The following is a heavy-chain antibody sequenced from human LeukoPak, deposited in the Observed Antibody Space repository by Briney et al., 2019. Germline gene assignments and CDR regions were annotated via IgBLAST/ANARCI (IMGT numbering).Heavy chain of an antibody. V-gene: IGHV3-23*01. CDR2: LRGNDDT. CDR3: AIVGGFDY. CDR1: GFSFTSYA. D-gene: IGHD1-26*01. Sequence: PGGSLRLSCAASGFSFTSYAMSWVRQAPARGLEWVSSLRGNDDTFYADSVKGRFTFSRGNSKNTLYLQMNSLRAEDTAVYYCAIVGGFDYWGQGTLVTVSS. J-gene: IGHJ4*02.